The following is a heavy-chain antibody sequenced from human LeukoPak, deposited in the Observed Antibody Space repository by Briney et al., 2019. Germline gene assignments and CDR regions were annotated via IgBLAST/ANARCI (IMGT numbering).Heavy chain of an antibody. Sequence: SETLSLTCAVYGGSFSGYYWSWIRQPPGKGLEWIGEINHSGSTNYNPSLKSRVTISVDTSKNQFSLKLSSVTAADTAVYYCARGVRLVRLLWFGATYNWFDPWGQGTLVTVSS. J-gene: IGHJ5*02. CDR1: GGSFSGYY. CDR3: ARGVRLVRLLWFGATYNWFDP. D-gene: IGHD3-10*01. V-gene: IGHV4-34*01. CDR2: INHSGST.